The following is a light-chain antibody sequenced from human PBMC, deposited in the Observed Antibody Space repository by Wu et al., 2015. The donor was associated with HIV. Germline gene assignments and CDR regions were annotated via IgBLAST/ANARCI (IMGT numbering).Light chain of an antibody. CDR2: DAS. CDR3: QQSYSTPYT. Sequence: EIVLTQSPATLSLSPGERATLSCRASQSISNYLAWYQQKPGQAPRLLIYDASNRATGIPARFNGSGSGTDFALTISSLQTEDFATYYCQQSYSTPYTFGQGTKLEI. CDR1: QSISNY. V-gene: IGKV3-11*01. J-gene: IGKJ2*01.